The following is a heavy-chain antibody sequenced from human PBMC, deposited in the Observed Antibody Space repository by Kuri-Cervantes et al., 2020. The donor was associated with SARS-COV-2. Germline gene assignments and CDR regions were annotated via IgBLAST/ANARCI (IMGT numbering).Heavy chain of an antibody. CDR3: AKDIVGATYDAFDI. D-gene: IGHD1-26*01. J-gene: IGHJ3*02. Sequence: GGPLRLSCAASGFTFNSYAMHWVRQAQGKGLEWVTVISYDGSNKYYADSVKGRFTISRDNSKNTLYLQMNSLRAEDTAVYYCAKDIVGATYDAFDIWGQGTMVTVSS. V-gene: IGHV3-30-3*01. CDR1: GFTFNSYA. CDR2: ISYDGSNK.